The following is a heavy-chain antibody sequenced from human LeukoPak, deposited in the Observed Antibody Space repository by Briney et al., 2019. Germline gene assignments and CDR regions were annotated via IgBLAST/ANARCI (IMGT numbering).Heavy chain of an antibody. CDR3: ARKDGDL. V-gene: IGHV4-59*08. Sequence: SETLSLTCTVSGGSISSYYWSWIRQPPGKGLEWIGYIYYSGNTNYNPSLKSRLTISLDTSKNQVSLWLSSVTAADTAVYHCARKDGDLWGQGTLVTVSS. CDR2: IYYSGNT. CDR1: GGSISSYY. J-gene: IGHJ5*02.